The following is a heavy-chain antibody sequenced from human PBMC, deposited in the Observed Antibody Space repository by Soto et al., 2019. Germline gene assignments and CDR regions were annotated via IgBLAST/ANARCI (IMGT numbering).Heavy chain of an antibody. CDR3: ARVRVPDYYYYYGMDV. J-gene: IGHJ6*02. Sequence: QVQLVESGGGVVQPGRSLRLSCAASGFTFSSYAMHWVRQAPGKGLEWVAVISYDGSNKYYADSVKGRFTISRDNSKNTLYLQMNSLRAEDTAVYYCARVRVPDYYYYYGMDVWGQGTTVTVSS. CDR1: GFTFSSYA. CDR2: ISYDGSNK. V-gene: IGHV3-30-3*01.